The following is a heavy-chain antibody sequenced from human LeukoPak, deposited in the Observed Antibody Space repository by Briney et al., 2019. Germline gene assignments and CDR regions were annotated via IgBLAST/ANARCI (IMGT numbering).Heavy chain of an antibody. J-gene: IGHJ4*02. D-gene: IGHD3-10*01. Sequence: SETLSLTCTVSGGSISRYYWSWIRQPAGQGLEWIGEINHSGGTNYNPSLKSRVTISVDTSKKQFSLKLSSVTAADTAVYYCARGGDYYGVWGQGTLVTVSS. CDR3: ARGGDYYGV. CDR2: INHSGGT. V-gene: IGHV4-34*01. CDR1: GGSISRYY.